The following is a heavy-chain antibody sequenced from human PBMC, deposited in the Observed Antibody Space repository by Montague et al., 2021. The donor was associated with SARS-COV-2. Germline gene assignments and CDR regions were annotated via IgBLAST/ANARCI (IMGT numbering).Heavy chain of an antibody. CDR3: ARVNRGYWQYAGGLNWIDP. D-gene: IGHD6-25*01. Sequence: SETLSLTCAVYGGSFSNFFWSWIRQSPGKGLEWIGEVSDSGGTTYNSFLKSRVLISRDMSRNQFSIQLRSVTAADTAVYYYARVNRGYWQYAGGLNWIDPWGQGTLVIVSS. V-gene: IGHV4-34*01. CDR2: VSDSGGT. CDR1: GGSFSNFF. J-gene: IGHJ5*02.